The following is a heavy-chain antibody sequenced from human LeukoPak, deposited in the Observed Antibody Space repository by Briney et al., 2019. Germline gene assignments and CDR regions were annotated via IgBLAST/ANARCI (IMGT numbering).Heavy chain of an antibody. CDR1: GGSISSYY. V-gene: IGHV4-59*01. J-gene: IGHJ3*02. CDR3: ASMFGDPPGLGAFDI. Sequence: PSETLSLTCTVSGGSISSYYWSWIRQPPGKGLEWIGYIYYSGSTNYNPSLKSRVTISVDTSKNQFSLKLSSVTAADTAVYYCASMFGDPPGLGAFDIWGQGTMVTVSS. CDR2: IYYSGST. D-gene: IGHD3-10*02.